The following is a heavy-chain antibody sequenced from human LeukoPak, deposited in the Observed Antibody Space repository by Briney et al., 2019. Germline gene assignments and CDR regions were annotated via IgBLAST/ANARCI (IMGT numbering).Heavy chain of an antibody. CDR1: GDSMSSYY. CDR2: IYTSGIT. J-gene: IGHJ3*02. D-gene: IGHD2-2*01. Sequence: PSETLSLTCTVSGDSMSSYYWSWIRQPAGKGLEWTGRIYTSGITNYNPSLKSRVTMSLDTSKKQFSLKLSSVTAADTAVYYCARLAVPAVMGAFDIWGQGTMVTVSS. CDR3: ARLAVPAVMGAFDI. V-gene: IGHV4-4*07.